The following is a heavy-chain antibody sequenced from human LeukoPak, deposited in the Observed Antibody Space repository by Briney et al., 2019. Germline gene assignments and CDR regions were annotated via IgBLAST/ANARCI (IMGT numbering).Heavy chain of an antibody. CDR2: IYYSGRT. CDR3: ARRNWNYENWLDP. V-gene: IGHV4-39*01. J-gene: IGHJ5*02. Sequence: SETLSLTCTVSGGSISTSSDYWGWIRQPPGKGLEWIGSIYYSGRTSYNPSLQSRVTISVDTSKNQFSLRLSPVTAADTAVYYCARRNWNYENWLDPWGQGTLVTVPS. CDR1: GGSISTSSDY. D-gene: IGHD1-7*01.